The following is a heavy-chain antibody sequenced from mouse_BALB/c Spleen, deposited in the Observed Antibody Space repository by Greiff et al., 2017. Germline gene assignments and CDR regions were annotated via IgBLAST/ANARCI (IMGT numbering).Heavy chain of an antibody. CDR2: INPYNDGT. Sequence: VQPQQSGPELVKPGASVKMFCKASGYTFTSYVMHWVKQKPGQGLEVIGYINPYNDGTKYNEKFKGKATLTSDKSSSTAYMELSSLTSEDSAVYYCARSGYGSWFAYWGQGTLVTVSA. CDR1: GYTFTSYV. CDR3: ARSGYGSWFAY. J-gene: IGHJ3*01. D-gene: IGHD1-1*01. V-gene: IGHV1-14*01.